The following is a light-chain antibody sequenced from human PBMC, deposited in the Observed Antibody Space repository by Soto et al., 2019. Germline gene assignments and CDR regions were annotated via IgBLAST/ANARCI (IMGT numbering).Light chain of an antibody. CDR3: QSYDSSLSAVV. V-gene: IGLV1-40*01. Sequence: QSVLTQPPSVSGAPGQRVTISCTGSSSNIGAGYDVHWYQQLPGTAPKLLIYANINRPSGVPDRFSGSKSGTSASLAITGLQAEDEADYCCQSYDSSLSAVVFGGGTKVTVL. CDR1: SSNIGAGYD. J-gene: IGLJ2*01. CDR2: ANI.